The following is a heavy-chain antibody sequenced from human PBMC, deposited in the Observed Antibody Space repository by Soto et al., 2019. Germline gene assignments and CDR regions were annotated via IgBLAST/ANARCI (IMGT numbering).Heavy chain of an antibody. J-gene: IGHJ4*02. V-gene: IGHV3-23*01. CDR2: ISGSGGST. D-gene: IGHD2-15*01. CDR1: GFTFSSYA. Sequence: EVQLLESGGGLVQPGGSLRLSCAASGFTFSSYAMSWVRQAPGKGLEWVSAISGSGGSTYYADSVKGRFTISRDNSKNTLYLQMNSLRAEDTAVYYCAKSVALYCSGGSCSVPRHFYYFDYWGQGTLVTVSS. CDR3: AKSVALYCSGGSCSVPRHFYYFDY.